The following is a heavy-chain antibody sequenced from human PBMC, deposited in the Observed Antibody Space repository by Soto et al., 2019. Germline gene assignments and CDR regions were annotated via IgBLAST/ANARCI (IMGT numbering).Heavy chain of an antibody. D-gene: IGHD5-18*01. CDR2: INHSGST. V-gene: IGHV4-34*01. CDR1: GGSFSGYY. J-gene: IGHJ4*02. Sequence: SETLSVTCAVYGGSFSGYYWSWIRQPPGKGLEWIGEINHSGSTNYNPSLKSRVTISVDTSKNQFSLKLSSVTAADTAVYYCARGSHTAMVTFDYWGQGTLVTVSS. CDR3: ARGSHTAMVTFDY.